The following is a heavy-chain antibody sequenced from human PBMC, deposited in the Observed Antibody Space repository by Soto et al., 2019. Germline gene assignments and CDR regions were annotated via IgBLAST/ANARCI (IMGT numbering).Heavy chain of an antibody. V-gene: IGHV4-39*01. Sequence: QLQLQESGPGLVKPSETLSLTCTVSGGSISSSSYYWGWIRQPPGKGLEWIGSIYYSGSTYYNPSLKSRVTIAVDTSKNQFSLKLSSVTAADTAVYDCARPVRNGRFDPWGQGTLVTVSS. D-gene: IGHD2-8*01. CDR1: GGSISSSSYY. J-gene: IGHJ5*02. CDR2: IYYSGST. CDR3: ARPVRNGRFDP.